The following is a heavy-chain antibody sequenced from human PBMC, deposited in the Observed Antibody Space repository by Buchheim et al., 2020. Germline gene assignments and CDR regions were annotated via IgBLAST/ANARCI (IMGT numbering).Heavy chain of an antibody. CDR3: ARESSGGYSSSSVDYYYGMDV. D-gene: IGHD6-6*01. J-gene: IGHJ6*02. CDR1: GFTFSSYG. V-gene: IGHV3-33*01. CDR2: IWYDGSNK. Sequence: QVQLVESGGGVVQPGRSLRLSCAASGFTFSSYGMHWVRQAPGKGLEWVAVIWYDGSNKYYADSVKGRFTISRDNSKNTLYLQMNSLRDEDTAVYYCARESSGGYSSSSVDYYYGMDVWGQGTT.